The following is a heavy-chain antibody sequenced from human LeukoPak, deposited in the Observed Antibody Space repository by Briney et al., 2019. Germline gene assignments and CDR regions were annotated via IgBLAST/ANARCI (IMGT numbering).Heavy chain of an antibody. CDR2: IKQDGSEK. V-gene: IGHV3-7*01. CDR1: GFTFSNYW. CDR3: ARETPRRGETRDGYR. J-gene: IGHJ4*02. Sequence: GGSLRLSCAASGFTFSNYWMTWVRQAPGKGLEYVAYIKQDGSEKNYVDSVKGRFTTSRDNAKNSLYLQINSLRVEDTAVYYCARETPRRGETRDGYRWGQGTVVTVSS. D-gene: IGHD5-24*01.